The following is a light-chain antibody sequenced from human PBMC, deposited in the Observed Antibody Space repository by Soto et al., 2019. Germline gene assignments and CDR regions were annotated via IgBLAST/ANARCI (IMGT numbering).Light chain of an antibody. CDR3: RHYNSYSET. J-gene: IGKJ1*01. V-gene: IGKV1-5*03. CDR2: QAS. CDR1: QSSSTW. Sequence: DIQMTQSPSTLSASVGDRVTITCRASQSSSTWLAWYQQKPWKAPKLLIYQASSLESGVPSRFSGSGSGTEFTLTISSLLPDDFATYYCRHYNSYSETFGQGTKVEIK.